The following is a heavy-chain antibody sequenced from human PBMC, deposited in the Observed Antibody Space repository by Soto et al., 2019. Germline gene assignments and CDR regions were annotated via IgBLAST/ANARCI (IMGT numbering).Heavy chain of an antibody. V-gene: IGHV3-23*01. CDR1: GFTFSSYA. D-gene: IGHD3-3*01. Sequence: GGSLRLSCAASGFTFSSYAMSWVRQAPGKGLEWVSAISGSGGSTYYADSVKGRFTISRDNSKNTLYLQMNSLRAEDTAVYYCAKRHGFLEWLFTFDYWGQGTLVTVSS. CDR3: AKRHGFLEWLFTFDY. CDR2: ISGSGGST. J-gene: IGHJ4*02.